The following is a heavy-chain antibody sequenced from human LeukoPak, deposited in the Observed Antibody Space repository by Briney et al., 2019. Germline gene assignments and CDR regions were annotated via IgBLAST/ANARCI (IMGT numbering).Heavy chain of an antibody. V-gene: IGHV1-18*04. D-gene: IGHD3-10*01. Sequence: ASVKVSCKASGYTFTSYGISWVRQAPGQGLEWMGWISAYNGNTNYAQKLQGRVTMTTDTSTSTAYMELRSLRSDDTAVYYCARETMVRGVIITYSDYWGQGTLVTVSS. CDR2: ISAYNGNT. CDR3: ARETMVRGVIITYSDY. J-gene: IGHJ4*02. CDR1: GYTFTSYG.